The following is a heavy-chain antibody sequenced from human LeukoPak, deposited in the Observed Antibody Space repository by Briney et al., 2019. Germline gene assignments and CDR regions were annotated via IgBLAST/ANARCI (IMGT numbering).Heavy chain of an antibody. D-gene: IGHD4-23*01. CDR1: GFTFDDYG. Sequence: GGSLRLSCAASGFTFDDYGMSWVRQAPGKGLEWVSGISWNGGSTGYADSVKDRFTISRDSAKSSLLLQMNSLRAEDTALYYCARARDYGGNAVFFDYWGQGTLVTVSS. CDR2: ISWNGGST. J-gene: IGHJ4*02. V-gene: IGHV3-20*04. CDR3: ARARDYGGNAVFFDY.